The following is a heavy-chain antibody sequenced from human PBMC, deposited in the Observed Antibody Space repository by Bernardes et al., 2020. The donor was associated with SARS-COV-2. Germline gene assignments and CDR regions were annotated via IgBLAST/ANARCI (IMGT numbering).Heavy chain of an antibody. CDR3: AKCSSTCQQGHGMDV. V-gene: IGHV3-23*01. CDR2: ISGRGFTT. D-gene: IGHD2-2*01. CDR1: RFTFSTYS. J-gene: IGHJ6*02. Sequence: GGSLRLSCAVSRFTFSTYSMSWVRQAPGKGLEWVSAISGRGFTTHYADSVKGRFTISRDNSKNTLYLQMNSLRAEDTAIYYCAKCSSTCQQGHGMDVWGQGTTVTVSS.